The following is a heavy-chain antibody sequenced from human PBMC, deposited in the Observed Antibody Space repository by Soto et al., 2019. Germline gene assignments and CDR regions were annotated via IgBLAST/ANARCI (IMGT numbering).Heavy chain of an antibody. CDR1: GGSFSSCSNYP. Sequence: SAKVSCKSSGGSFSSCSNYPLNWVRHAPGQGLEWMGGIVPNVGTVNYAQKFRGKVTITADKSTGTAYMELSSLRSEDTALYYCARRDTSGLLRYFDNWGQGPQVTVSS. J-gene: IGHJ4*02. V-gene: IGHV1-69*06. CDR3: ARRDTSGLLRYFDN. CDR2: IVPNVGTV. D-gene: IGHD3-3*01.